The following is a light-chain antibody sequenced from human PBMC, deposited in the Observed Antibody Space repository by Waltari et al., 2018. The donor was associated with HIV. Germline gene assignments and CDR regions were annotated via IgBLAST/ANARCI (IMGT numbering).Light chain of an antibody. CDR1: QSISSN. CDR3: QQYGDSLWT. J-gene: IGKJ1*01. V-gene: IGKV3-20*01. Sequence: EILMTQSPATLSVSPGEEVTLSCRASQSISSNLAWYQQKPGQAPRLLIYGASSRAIGIPDRFSGSGSGTDFTLTISRLEPEDFAVYYCQQYGDSLWTFGQGTKVEIK. CDR2: GAS.